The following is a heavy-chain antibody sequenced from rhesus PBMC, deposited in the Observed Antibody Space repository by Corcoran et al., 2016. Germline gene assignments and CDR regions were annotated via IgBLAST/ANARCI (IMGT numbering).Heavy chain of an antibody. CDR3: ARRPSGNSYWVDY. CDR2: INGNSGST. CDR1: DASIHTYW. D-gene: IGHD5-24*01. J-gene: IGHJ4*01. V-gene: IGHV4-80*01. Sequence: QVQLQESGPGLVKPSETLSLTCAVSDASIHTYWWNWIRQPPGKGLEWIGEINGNSGSTTYNPSLKSRLTISKDASKNQFSLKLSSVTAADTALYYCARRPSGNSYWVDYWGQGVLVTVSS.